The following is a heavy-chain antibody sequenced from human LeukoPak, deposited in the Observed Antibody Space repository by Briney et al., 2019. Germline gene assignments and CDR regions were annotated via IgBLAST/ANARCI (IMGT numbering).Heavy chain of an antibody. CDR1: GGSFSGYY. J-gene: IGHJ4*02. V-gene: IGHV4-34*01. D-gene: IGHD4-17*01. Sequence: SETLSLTCAVYGGSFSGYYWSWIRQPPGKGLEWIGEINHSGSTNYNPSLKSRVTISVDSSKNQFSLKLSSVTAADAAVYYCARGRTVTTYDYWGQGTLVTVSS. CDR3: ARGRTVTTYDY. CDR2: INHSGST.